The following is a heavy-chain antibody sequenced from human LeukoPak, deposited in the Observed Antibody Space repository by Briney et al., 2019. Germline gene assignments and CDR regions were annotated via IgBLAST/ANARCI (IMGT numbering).Heavy chain of an antibody. CDR3: ARDLSDDFWSGYPGSYYYYGMDV. V-gene: IGHV1-2*02. J-gene: IGHJ6*02. D-gene: IGHD3-3*01. CDR1: GYTFTGYY. Sequence: GSVTVSCKASGYTFTGYYMHWVRQAPGQGREWMGWINPNSGGTNYAQKFQGRVTMTMHTSISTAYMELSRLRSDDTAVYYCARDLSDDFWSGYPGSYYYYGMDVWGQGTTVTVSS. CDR2: INPNSGGT.